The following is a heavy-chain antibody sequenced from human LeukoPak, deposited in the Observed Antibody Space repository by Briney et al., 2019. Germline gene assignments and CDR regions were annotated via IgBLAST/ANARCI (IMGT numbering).Heavy chain of an antibody. CDR3: AKAYGNYFPYNWLDP. V-gene: IGHV3-30*18. CDR1: GFTFSSYG. D-gene: IGHD3-22*01. CDR2: ISYDGTNK. Sequence: GGSLRLSCAASGFTFSSYGMHWVRQAPGKGLEWVAVISYDGTNKYYADSVKGRFTISRDNSNTLYLQMNSLRAEDTAIYYCAKAYGNYFPYNWLDPWGQGTLVTVSS. J-gene: IGHJ5*02.